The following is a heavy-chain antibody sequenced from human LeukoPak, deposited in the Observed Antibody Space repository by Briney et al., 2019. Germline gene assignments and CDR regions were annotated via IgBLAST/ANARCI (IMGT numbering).Heavy chain of an antibody. V-gene: IGHV1-18*01. Sequence: ASVKVSCKASGYTFTSYGISWVRQAPGQGLEWMGWISAYNGNTNYAQKLQGRVTMTTDTSTSTAYTELRSLRSDDTAVYYCARGSLPDGRDPLLDYWGQGTLVTVSS. CDR3: ARGSLPDGRDPLLDY. CDR1: GYTFTSYG. CDR2: ISAYNGNT. D-gene: IGHD1-26*01. J-gene: IGHJ4*02.